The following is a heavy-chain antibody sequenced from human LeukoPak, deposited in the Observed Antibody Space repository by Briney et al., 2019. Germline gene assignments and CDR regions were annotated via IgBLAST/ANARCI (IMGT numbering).Heavy chain of an antibody. CDR1: GFTFSSYE. CDR2: ISSSSSTI. V-gene: IGHV3-48*01. CDR3: AELGITMIGGV. Sequence: GGSLRLSCAASGFTFSSYEMNWVRQAPGKGLEWASYISSSSSTIYYADSVKGRFTISRDNAKNSLYLQLNSLRVEDTAVYYCAELGITMIGGVWGKGTTVTISS. D-gene: IGHD3-10*02. J-gene: IGHJ6*04.